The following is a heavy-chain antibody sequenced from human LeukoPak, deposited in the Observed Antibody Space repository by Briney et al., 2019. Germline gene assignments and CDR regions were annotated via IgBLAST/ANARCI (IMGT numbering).Heavy chain of an antibody. CDR2: IWYDGSNK. CDR3: ARDMQNYYDSSGYIGYFDY. D-gene: IGHD3-22*01. CDR1: GFTFSSYG. J-gene: IGHJ4*02. V-gene: IGHV3-33*01. Sequence: PGGSLRLSCAASGFTFSSYGMHRVRQAPGKGLEWVAVIWYDGSNKYYADSVKGRFTISRDNSKNTLYLQMNSLRAEDTAVYYCARDMQNYYDSSGYIGYFDYWGQGTLVIVSS.